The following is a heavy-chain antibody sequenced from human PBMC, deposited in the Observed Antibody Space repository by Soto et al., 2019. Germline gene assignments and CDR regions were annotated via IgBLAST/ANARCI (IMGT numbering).Heavy chain of an antibody. CDR2: INPNSGGT. V-gene: IGHV1-2*04. CDR3: ARGHTYYYDSSGYYFDY. D-gene: IGHD3-22*01. Sequence: ASVKVSCKASGYTFTTYGISWVRQAPGLGLEWMGWINPNSGGTNYAQKFQGWVTMTRDTSISTAYMELSRLRSDDTAVYYCARGHTYYYDSSGYYFDYWGQGTMVTVSS. J-gene: IGHJ4*02. CDR1: GYTFTTYG.